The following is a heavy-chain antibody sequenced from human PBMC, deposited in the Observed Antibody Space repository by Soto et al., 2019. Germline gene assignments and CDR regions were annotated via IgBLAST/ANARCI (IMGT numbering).Heavy chain of an antibody. D-gene: IGHD2-15*01. CDR2: ISWNSGSI. CDR3: AKDKGYCSGGSCYYFDY. V-gene: IGHV3-9*01. Sequence: EVQLVESGGGLVQPGRSLRLCCAASGFTFDDYAMHWVRQAPGKGLEWVSGISWNSGSIGYADSVKGRFTISRDNDKNSLYLQMNSPRAEDTALYYCAKDKGYCSGGSCYYFDYWGQGTLVTVSS. CDR1: GFTFDDYA. J-gene: IGHJ4*02.